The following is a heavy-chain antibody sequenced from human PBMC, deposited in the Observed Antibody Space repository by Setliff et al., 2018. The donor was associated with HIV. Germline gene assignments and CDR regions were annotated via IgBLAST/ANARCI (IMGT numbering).Heavy chain of an antibody. V-gene: IGHV1-2*06. J-gene: IGHJ4*02. Sequence: ASVKVSCKASGYTFTDYYIHWVRQAPGHGLEWVGRINPKSGVTSYAQNFRARVTMTRDTSSTTAYMELSSLRSEDTAVYYCATDPHSVDYWGQGTLVTVSS. CDR1: GYTFTDYY. CDR2: INPKSGVT. D-gene: IGHD2-15*01. CDR3: ATDPHSVDY.